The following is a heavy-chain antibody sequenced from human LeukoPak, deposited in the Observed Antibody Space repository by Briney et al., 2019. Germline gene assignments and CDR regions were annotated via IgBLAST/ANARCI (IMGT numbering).Heavy chain of an antibody. CDR2: INSDGSST. CDR3: ATDYGDYVGYYGMDV. V-gene: IGHV3-74*01. CDR1: GFTFSSYW. Sequence: GGSLRLSCAASGFTFSSYWMHWVRQAPGKGLVWVSRINSDGSSTSYADSVKGRLTISRDNAKNTLCLQMNSLRAEDTAVYYCATDYGDYVGYYGMDVWGQGTTVTVSS. D-gene: IGHD4-17*01. J-gene: IGHJ6*02.